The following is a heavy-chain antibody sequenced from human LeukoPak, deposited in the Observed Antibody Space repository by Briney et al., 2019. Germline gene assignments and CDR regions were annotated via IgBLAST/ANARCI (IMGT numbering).Heavy chain of an antibody. CDR3: ATTGGYCSSTSCADAFDI. J-gene: IGHJ3*02. D-gene: IGHD2-2*01. CDR1: GFTFSSYA. V-gene: IGHV3-23*01. CDR2: ISGSGGST. Sequence: GGSLRLSCAASGFTFSSYAMHWVRQAPGKGLEWVSAISGSGGSTYYADSVKGRFTISRDNSKNTLYLQMNSLRAEDTAVYYCATTGGYCSSTSCADAFDIWGQGTMVTVSS.